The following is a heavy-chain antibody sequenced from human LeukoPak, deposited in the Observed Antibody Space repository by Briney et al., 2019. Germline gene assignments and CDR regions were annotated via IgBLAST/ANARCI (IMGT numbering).Heavy chain of an antibody. V-gene: IGHV4-39*01. J-gene: IGHJ4*02. CDR2: IYYGQTI. D-gene: IGHD6-19*01. CDR1: AASISSSSHH. Sequence: PSETLSLTCTISAASISSSSHHWGWIRQSPGKGLEWIGSIYYGQTIYYNPSLNSRVTISVVTSKDQFTLQLNSVTAADTAVYYCARGGARTRIAVAGQANWGQGTLVTVSS. CDR3: ARGGARTRIAVAGQAN.